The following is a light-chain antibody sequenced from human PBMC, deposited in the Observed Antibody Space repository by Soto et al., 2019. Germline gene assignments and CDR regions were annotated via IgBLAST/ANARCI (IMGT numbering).Light chain of an antibody. J-gene: IGLJ2*01. CDR2: RDT. CDR1: NIGSKN. CDR3: QLWDSSTAV. Sequence: SYELTQPLSVSVALGQTAKITCGGNNIGSKNVHWYQQKPGQAPVAVMYRDTNRPSGIPERFSGSNSGNTATLTISRAQAGDEADYYCQLWDSSTAVFGGGTKLTVL. V-gene: IGLV3-9*01.